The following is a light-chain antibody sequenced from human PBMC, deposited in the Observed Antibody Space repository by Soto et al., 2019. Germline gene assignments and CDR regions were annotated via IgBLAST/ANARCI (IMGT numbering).Light chain of an antibody. Sequence: QSVLTQPASVSGSPGQSITISCTGTSSDVGGYNYLSWYQQHPGKAPKLIIYEVSNRPSGVSNRFSGSKSGNTASLTISGLQAEDEADYYCSSYTSSSTVVFGGGTKVTVL. CDR3: SSYTSSSTVV. CDR2: EVS. J-gene: IGLJ2*01. V-gene: IGLV2-14*01. CDR1: SSDVGGYNY.